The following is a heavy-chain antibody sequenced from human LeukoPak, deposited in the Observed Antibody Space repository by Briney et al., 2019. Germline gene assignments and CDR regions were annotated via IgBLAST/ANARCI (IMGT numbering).Heavy chain of an antibody. CDR2: IRSKIDGGAT. D-gene: IGHD2-21*01. Sequence: GGSLRLSCAASGFSFSNAWMSWVRQAPGKGLEWVGRIRSKIDGGATDYAAPVKGRFTISRDDSKNTLYLQINSLKIEDTAMYYCYTSITDYWGQGTLVTVSS. CDR3: YTSITDY. J-gene: IGHJ4*02. V-gene: IGHV3-15*07. CDR1: GFSFSNAW.